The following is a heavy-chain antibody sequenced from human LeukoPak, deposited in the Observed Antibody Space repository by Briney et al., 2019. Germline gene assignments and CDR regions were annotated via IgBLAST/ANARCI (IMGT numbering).Heavy chain of an antibody. V-gene: IGHV4-59*01. J-gene: IGHJ4*02. CDR2: IYYSGST. D-gene: IGHD3-3*01. CDR3: ARGSLSGYFDY. Sequence: PSETLSLTCTVSGGSISSYYWSWIRQPPGKGLEWIGCIYYSGSTNYNPSLKSRVTISEDTSKNQFSLKLSSVTTADTAVYYCARGSLSGYFDYWGQGTLVTVSS. CDR1: GGSISSYY.